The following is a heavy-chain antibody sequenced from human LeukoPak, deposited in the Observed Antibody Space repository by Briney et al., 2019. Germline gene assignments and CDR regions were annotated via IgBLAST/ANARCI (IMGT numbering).Heavy chain of an antibody. CDR2: INPNNGGT. CDR1: GYTFTGYY. D-gene: IGHD6-19*01. J-gene: IGHJ3*02. Sequence: GASVKVSCKASGYTFTGYYIHWVRQAPGQGLEWMGWINPNNGGTNYAQKFQGRVTMTRDMSITTAYMELSSLRSDDTAVYYCARDRWTSGNDAFDIWGQGTMVIVSS. V-gene: IGHV1-2*02. CDR3: ARDRWTSGNDAFDI.